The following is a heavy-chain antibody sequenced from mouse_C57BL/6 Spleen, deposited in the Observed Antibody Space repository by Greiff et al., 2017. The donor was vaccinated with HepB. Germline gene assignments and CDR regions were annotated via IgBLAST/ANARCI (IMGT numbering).Heavy chain of an antibody. CDR3: ARNGYYDYDDGHAMDY. V-gene: IGHV2-9-1*01. J-gene: IGHJ4*01. CDR2: IWTGGGT. D-gene: IGHD2-4*01. Sequence: VKLMESGPGLVAPSQSLSITCTVSGFSLTSYAISWVRQPPGKGLEWLGVIWTGGGTNYNSALKSRLSISKDNSKSQVVLKMNSMQTDDTARYYCARNGYYDYDDGHAMDYWGQGTSVTVSS. CDR1: GFSLTSYA.